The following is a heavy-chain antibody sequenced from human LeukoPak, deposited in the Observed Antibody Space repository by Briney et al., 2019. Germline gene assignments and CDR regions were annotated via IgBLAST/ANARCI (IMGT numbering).Heavy chain of an antibody. CDR2: IYHTGST. V-gene: IGHV4-4*02. Sequence: SETLSLTCAVSGGSISTNNWWSWVRQPPGKGLEWIGEIYHTGSTNYSPSLRSRVTMSIDKSNNQFSLNLNPVTAADTAVYYCAKSGDYLWDYWGQGTLVTVSS. D-gene: IGHD3-16*01. J-gene: IGHJ4*02. CDR1: GGSISTNNW. CDR3: AKSGDYLWDY.